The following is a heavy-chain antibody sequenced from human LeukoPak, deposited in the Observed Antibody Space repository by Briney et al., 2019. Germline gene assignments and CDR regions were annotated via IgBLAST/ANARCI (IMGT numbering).Heavy chain of an antibody. D-gene: IGHD6-19*01. CDR2: IYYSGST. J-gene: IGHJ4*02. CDR3: ASIGYSSGWSDY. CDR1: GGSISSYY. Sequence: SETLSLTCTVSGGSISSYYWSWIRQPPGKGLEWIAYIYYSGSTNYNPSLKSRVTISVDTSMNQFSLKLSSVTAADTAVYYCASIGYSSGWSDYWGQGTLVTVSS. V-gene: IGHV4-59*01.